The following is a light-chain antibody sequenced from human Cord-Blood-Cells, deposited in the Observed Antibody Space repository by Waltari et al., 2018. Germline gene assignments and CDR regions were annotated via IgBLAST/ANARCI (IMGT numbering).Light chain of an antibody. CDR1: QSVLYSSNNKNY. CDR2: WAS. CDR3: QQYYSTPWT. J-gene: IGKJ1*01. V-gene: IGKV4-1*01. Sequence: DIVMTQSPASLAVSLDERATITCKSSQSVLYSSNNKNYLAWYQQKPGQPPKLLISWASTRESGVPDRFSGSGSGTDFTLTISSLQAEDVAVYYCQQYYSTPWTFGQGTKVEIK.